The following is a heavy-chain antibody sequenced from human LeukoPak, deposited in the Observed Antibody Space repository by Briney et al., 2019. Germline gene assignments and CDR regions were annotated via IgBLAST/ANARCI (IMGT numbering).Heavy chain of an antibody. CDR2: ISSSGSTI. V-gene: IGHV3-48*03. CDR3: ASRNQYCGGDCFWAFDI. J-gene: IGHJ3*02. Sequence: GGSLRLSCAASGFTFSSYEMNWVRQAPGKGLEWVSYISSSGSTIYYADSVKGRFTISRDNAKNSLYLQMNSLRVEDTAVYYCASRNQYCGGDCFWAFDIWGQGTMVTVSS. D-gene: IGHD2-21*02. CDR1: GFTFSSYE.